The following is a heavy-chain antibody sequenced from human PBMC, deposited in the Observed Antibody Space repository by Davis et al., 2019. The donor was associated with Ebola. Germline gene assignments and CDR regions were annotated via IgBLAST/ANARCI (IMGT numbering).Heavy chain of an antibody. CDR3: TTPGGQDSGYDVFDI. Sequence: AASVMVSCKASGYTFTNYYMHWVRHAPGQGLEWMGMINPNDGRTIYAQKFQGRVTVTRDTSTTTVYMDLSSLGSEDTALYYCTTPGGQDSGYDVFDIWGQGTMVTVSS. D-gene: IGHD5-12*01. J-gene: IGHJ3*02. CDR2: INPNDGRT. CDR1: GYTFTNYY. V-gene: IGHV1-46*03.